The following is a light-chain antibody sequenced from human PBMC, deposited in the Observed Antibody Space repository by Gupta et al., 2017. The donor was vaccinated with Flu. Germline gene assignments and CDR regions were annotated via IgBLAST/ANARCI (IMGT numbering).Light chain of an antibody. Sequence: AIQMTQSPSSLSASVGDRVTMICRASQGIGSDLSWYQQKPGEAPKLLIYTASTLQSGVPSRFSGSGSGTDFTLTFSSLQPEDFATYYCLQDFNYPLTFGGGTKVEIK. V-gene: IGKV1-6*01. J-gene: IGKJ4*01. CDR3: LQDFNYPLT. CDR2: TAS. CDR1: QGIGSD.